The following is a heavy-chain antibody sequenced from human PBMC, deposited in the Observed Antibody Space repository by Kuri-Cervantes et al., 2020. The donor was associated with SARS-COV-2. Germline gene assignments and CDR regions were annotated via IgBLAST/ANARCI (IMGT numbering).Heavy chain of an antibody. CDR1: GFTFSSYA. J-gene: IGHJ6*02. CDR2: ISGSGGSP. V-gene: IGHV3-23*01. CDR3: AKSGYSSSSYYYYYGMDV. D-gene: IGHD6-6*01. Sequence: GGSLRLSCPASGFTFSSYAMSWVRQAPGKGLEWVSAISGSGGSPYYADSVKGRFTISRDNSKNPLYLQMNSLRAEDTAVYYCAKSGYSSSSYYYYYGMDVWGQGTTVTVSS.